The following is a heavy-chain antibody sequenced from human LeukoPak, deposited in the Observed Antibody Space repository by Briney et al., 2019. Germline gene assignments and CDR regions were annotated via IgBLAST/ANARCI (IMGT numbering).Heavy chain of an antibody. D-gene: IGHD6-13*01. CDR2: INHSGST. Sequence: SETLSLTCAVYGGSFSGYYWSWIRQPPGKGLEWIGEINHSGSTNYNPSLKSRVTISVDTSKNQFSLKLSSVTAADTAVYYCASRIAAAGTSYYYHGMDVWGQGTTVTVSS. CDR1: GGSFSGYY. V-gene: IGHV4-34*01. J-gene: IGHJ6*02. CDR3: ASRIAAAGTSYYYHGMDV.